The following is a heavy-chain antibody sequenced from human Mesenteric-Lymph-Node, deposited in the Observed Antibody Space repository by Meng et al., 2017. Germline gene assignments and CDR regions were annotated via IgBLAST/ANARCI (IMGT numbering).Heavy chain of an antibody. J-gene: IGHJ4*02. CDR3: ARVEVGITSGDY. V-gene: IGHV1-18*01. CDR2: INAYNGDT. Sequence: QVHLLQSGPWVKKPGAAVRVSCKASGYTFTNYGITWVRQAPGQGPEWMGWINAYNGDTNYAQTLQGRVTMTTDTSTSTAYMELRSLRSDDTAVYYCARVEVGITSGDYWGQGTLVTVSS. CDR1: GYTFTNYG. D-gene: IGHD1-26*01.